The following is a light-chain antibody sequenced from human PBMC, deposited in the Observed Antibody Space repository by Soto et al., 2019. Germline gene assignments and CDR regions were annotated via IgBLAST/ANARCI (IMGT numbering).Light chain of an antibody. CDR2: GAS. CDR3: QQYNNWPRT. Sequence: ETVMTQSAAALSVSVGERVTLSCRASHSVSTNLAWYQQRPGQAPRLLIHGASTRATGVPDRISGSGSGTDFTLTISSLQSEDFAIYYCQQYNNWPRTFGQGTKLEIQ. CDR1: HSVSTN. J-gene: IGKJ2*01. V-gene: IGKV3-15*01.